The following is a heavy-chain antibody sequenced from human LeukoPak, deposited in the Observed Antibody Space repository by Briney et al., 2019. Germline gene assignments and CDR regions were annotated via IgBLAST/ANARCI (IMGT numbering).Heavy chain of an antibody. CDR2: IYYSGST. V-gene: IGHV4-59*08. J-gene: IGHJ6*03. CDR1: GGSISSYY. Sequence: SETLSLTCTVSGGSISSYYWSWIRQPPGKGLEWIGYIYYSGSTNYNPSLKSRVTISVDTSKNQFSLKLSSVTAADTAVYYCARHFAFSYYYMDVWGKGAAGAVSS. CDR3: ARHFAFSYYYMDV.